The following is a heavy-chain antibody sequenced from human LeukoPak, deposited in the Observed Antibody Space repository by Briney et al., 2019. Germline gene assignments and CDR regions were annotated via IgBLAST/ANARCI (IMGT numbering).Heavy chain of an antibody. J-gene: IGHJ4*02. V-gene: IGHV4-38-2*02. CDR2: IYHSGST. CDR1: GYPISSGYY. CDR3: ASGSSLIAH. D-gene: IGHD2-21*01. Sequence: SETLSLTCTVSGYPISSGYYWGWIRQPPGKGLEWIGSIYHSGSTYYNPSLKSRVTISVDTSKNQLSLKLSSVTAADTAVYYCASGSSLIAHWGQGTLVTVPS.